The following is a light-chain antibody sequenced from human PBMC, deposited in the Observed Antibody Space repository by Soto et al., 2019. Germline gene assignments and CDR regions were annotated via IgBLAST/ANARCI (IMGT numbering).Light chain of an antibody. V-gene: IGLV1-40*01. CDR2: GNS. J-gene: IGLJ1*01. Sequence: QSVLTQPPSVSGAPGQRGTISCTGSISNIGAGYDVHWYQQLPGTVPKVLIYGNSNRPSGVPDRFSGSKSGTSASLAITGLQAEDEADYYCKSYDISLSGFHVFGTGTKVTVL. CDR3: KSYDISLSGFHV. CDR1: ISNIGAGYD.